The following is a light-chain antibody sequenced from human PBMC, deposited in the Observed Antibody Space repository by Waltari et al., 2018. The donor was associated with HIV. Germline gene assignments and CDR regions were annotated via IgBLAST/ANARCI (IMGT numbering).Light chain of an antibody. J-gene: IGKJ1*01. CDR2: AAS. Sequence: DIQMTQSPSSLSASVGDRVTITCRASQSIDYYLNWYQQKPGKAPNLLIHAASTLQSGVPSRFSDSGSGTDFTLTISSLQPEDFATYYCQQSYITPRTFGLGTKVEI. V-gene: IGKV1-39*01. CDR1: QSIDYY. CDR3: QQSYITPRT.